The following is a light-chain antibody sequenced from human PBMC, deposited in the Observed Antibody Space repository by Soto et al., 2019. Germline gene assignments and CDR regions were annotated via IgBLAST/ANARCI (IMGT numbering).Light chain of an antibody. V-gene: IGKV3D-15*01. CDR3: QQYNKWTSVYT. J-gene: IGKJ2*01. Sequence: EIVMTQSPDILSVSPGERATLSCRASQSVSSSLAWYQQKPGQAPRLLIYDASTRATGIPARFSGSGSGTELPLTISSRQSEDFALYYCQQYNKWTSVYTFGQGTKLEIK. CDR2: DAS. CDR1: QSVSSS.